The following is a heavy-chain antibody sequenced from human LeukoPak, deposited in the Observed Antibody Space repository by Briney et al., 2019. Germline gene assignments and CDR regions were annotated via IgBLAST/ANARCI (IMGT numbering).Heavy chain of an antibody. CDR2: ISGSGDST. J-gene: IGHJ4*02. D-gene: IGHD6-13*01. CDR3: AKVPIAAAALFDY. V-gene: IGHV3-23*01. CDR1: GSTFSSYA. Sequence: GGSLRLSCAASGSTFSSYAMSWVRQAPGKGLEWVSAISGSGDSTYYADSVKGRFTISRDNSKNTLYLQMNSLRAEDTAVYYCAKVPIAAAALFDYWGQGTLVTASS.